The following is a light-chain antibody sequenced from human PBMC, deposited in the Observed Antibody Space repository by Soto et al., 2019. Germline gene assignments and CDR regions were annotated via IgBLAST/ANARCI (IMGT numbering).Light chain of an antibody. V-gene: IGKV3-20*01. CDR2: GAS. Sequence: EIVLTQSPGTLSLSPGERATLSCRASQSVSRSYLAWYQQKPGQAPRLLIYGASSRATDIPDRFSGSGSGTDCTLNISRMEPEDFAVYYCQQYGSSLFTFGPGTKVDIK. CDR1: QSVSRSY. J-gene: IGKJ3*01. CDR3: QQYGSSLFT.